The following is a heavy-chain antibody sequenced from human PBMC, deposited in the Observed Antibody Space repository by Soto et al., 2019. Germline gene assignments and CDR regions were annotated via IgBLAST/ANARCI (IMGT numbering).Heavy chain of an antibody. V-gene: IGHV1-58*02. Sequence: SVKVSCKASGFTFTSSARQWVRQARGQRLEWIGWIVVGSGNTNYAQKFQERVTITRDMSTSTAYMELSSLRSEDTAVYYCAATTGLYGSGPYYMDVWGKGTTVTVSS. CDR3: AATTGLYGSGPYYMDV. CDR1: GFTFTSSA. D-gene: IGHD3-10*01. J-gene: IGHJ6*03. CDR2: IVVGSGNT.